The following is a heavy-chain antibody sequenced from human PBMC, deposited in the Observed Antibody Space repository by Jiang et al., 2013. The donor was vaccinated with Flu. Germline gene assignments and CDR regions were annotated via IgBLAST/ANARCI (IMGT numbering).Heavy chain of an antibody. CDR3: AKEFRITMIVVVWSVGYFDY. J-gene: IGHJ4*02. CDR2: ISGSGGST. V-gene: IGHV3-23*01. Sequence: AMRLGPARASREGGVEWVSAISGSGGSTYYADSVKGRFTISRDNSKNTLYLQMNSLRAEDTAVYYCAKEFRITMIVVVWSVGYFDYWGQGTLVTVSS. CDR1: A. D-gene: IGHD3-22*01.